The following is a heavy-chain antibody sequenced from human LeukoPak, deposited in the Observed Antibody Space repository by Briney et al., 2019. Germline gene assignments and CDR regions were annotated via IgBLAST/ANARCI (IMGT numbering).Heavy chain of an antibody. CDR3: PSYKLDPGY. CDR2: IKEDGSEK. Sequence: PGGSLRLSYTASGYTFSSYRMTWVRQAPGKGLEWVANIKEDGSEKNYVDSVKGRFTVSRDNAKNSLYLQMSSLRVEDTGIYYCPSYKLDPGYGGQGTLVTVSS. CDR1: GYTFSSYR. D-gene: IGHD5-18*01. V-gene: IGHV3-7*01. J-gene: IGHJ4*02.